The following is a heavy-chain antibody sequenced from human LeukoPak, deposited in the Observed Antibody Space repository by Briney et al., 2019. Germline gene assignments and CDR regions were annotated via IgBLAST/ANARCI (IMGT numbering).Heavy chain of an antibody. CDR1: GGSISSYY. CDR3: ARHDAGSYPFDY. J-gene: IGHJ4*02. D-gene: IGHD3-10*01. V-gene: IGHV4-59*08. CDR2: IYYSGST. Sequence: SETLSLTCTVSGGSISSYYWSWIRQPPGKGPEWIGYIYYSGSTNYNPSLKSRVTISVDTSKNQFSLKLSSVTAADTAVYYCARHDAGSYPFDYWGQGTLVTVSS.